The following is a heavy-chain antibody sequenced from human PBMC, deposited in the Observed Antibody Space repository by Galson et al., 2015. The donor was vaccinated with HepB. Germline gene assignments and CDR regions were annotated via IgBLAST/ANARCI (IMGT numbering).Heavy chain of an antibody. V-gene: IGHV1-18*01. CDR2: VSAYNGKT. Sequence: SVKVSCKASGYTFTSHDISWVRQAPGQGLEWVGWVSAYNGKTYYAQKLQGRVTMTTDTSTSTAYMELRRLRSDDTAVYYCARDVSPGDFDYWGQGTLVTVSS. CDR1: GYTFTSHD. J-gene: IGHJ4*02. CDR3: ARDVSPGDFDY.